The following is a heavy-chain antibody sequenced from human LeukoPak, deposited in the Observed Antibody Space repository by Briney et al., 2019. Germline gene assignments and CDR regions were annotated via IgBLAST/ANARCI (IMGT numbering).Heavy chain of an antibody. J-gene: IGHJ4*02. CDR3: ARARYCSGGSCYLLDY. CDR2: ISYDGSNK. V-gene: IGHV3-30*04. D-gene: IGHD2-15*01. CDR1: GFTFSSYA. Sequence: PGGSLRLSCAASGFTFSSYAMSWVRQASGKGLEWVAVISYDGSNKYYADSVKGRFTISRDNSKNTLYLQMNSLRAEDTAVYYCARARYCSGGSCYLLDYWGQGTLVTVSS.